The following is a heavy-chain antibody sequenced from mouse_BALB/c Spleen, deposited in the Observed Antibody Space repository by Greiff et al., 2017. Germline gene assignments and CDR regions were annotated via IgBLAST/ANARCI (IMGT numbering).Heavy chain of an antibody. CDR3: ARSRDYEFYFDY. V-gene: IGHV1-87*01. D-gene: IGHD2-4*01. Sequence: VQLQQSGAELARPGASVKLSCKASGYTFTSYWIQWVKQRPGQGLEWIGAIYPGDGDTRYTQKFKGKATLTADKSSSTAYMQLSSLASEDSAVYYCARSRDYEFYFDYWGQGTTLTVSS. CDR1: GYTFTSYW. J-gene: IGHJ2*01. CDR2: IYPGDGDT.